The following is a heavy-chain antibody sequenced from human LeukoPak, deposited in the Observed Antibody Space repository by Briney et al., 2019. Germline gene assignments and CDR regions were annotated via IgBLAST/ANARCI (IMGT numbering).Heavy chain of an antibody. Sequence: PGGSLRLSXAASGFTFSSYAMSWVRQAPGKGLEWVSAISGSGGSTYYADSVKGRFTISRDNSKNTLYLQMNSLRAEDTAVYYCAKGGSSRFYFDYWGQGTLVTVSS. D-gene: IGHD1-26*01. CDR1: GFTFSSYA. CDR3: AKGGSSRFYFDY. CDR2: ISGSGGST. J-gene: IGHJ4*02. V-gene: IGHV3-23*01.